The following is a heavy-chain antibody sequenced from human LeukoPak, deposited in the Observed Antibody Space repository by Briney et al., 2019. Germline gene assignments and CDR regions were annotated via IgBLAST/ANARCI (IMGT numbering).Heavy chain of an antibody. Sequence: GGSLRLSCSASGFTFDAFVMHWVRQAPGRGLGCVSGISGNEGSTYNADFVKGRFTISRDNSKNTLFLQMPSLRAEDTAVYYCVNQISGCVYWGQGTLVTVSS. D-gene: IGHD6-19*01. V-gene: IGHV3-64D*06. J-gene: IGHJ4*02. CDR2: ISGNEGST. CDR1: GFTFDAFV. CDR3: VNQISGCVY.